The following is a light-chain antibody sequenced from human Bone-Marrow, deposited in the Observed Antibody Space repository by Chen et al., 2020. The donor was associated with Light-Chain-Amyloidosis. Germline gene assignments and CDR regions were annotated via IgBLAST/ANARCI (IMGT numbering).Light chain of an antibody. Sequence: EIVLTQSPGTLSLSPGEGANLSCRASQTISSNYLTWYQQKFGQAPRLLIYGSSSRATGIPDRFTGSGSGTDFTLTINRLEPEGVAMYYCQQYGTSPVTFGGGTKVEIK. V-gene: IGKV3-20*01. CDR1: QTISSNY. CDR3: QQYGTSPVT. CDR2: GSS. J-gene: IGKJ4*01.